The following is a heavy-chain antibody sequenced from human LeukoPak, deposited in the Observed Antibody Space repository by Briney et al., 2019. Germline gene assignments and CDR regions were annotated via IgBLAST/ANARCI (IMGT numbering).Heavy chain of an antibody. Sequence: ASVKVSCKASGYTFTGYYMHWVRQAPGQGLEWMGWINPNSGGTNYAQKFQGRVTMTRDTSISTAYMELSRLRSDDTAVYYCARAPPITMIVVVCDEWGQGTLVTVSS. D-gene: IGHD3-22*01. CDR1: GYTFTGYY. V-gene: IGHV1-2*02. CDR2: INPNSGGT. CDR3: ARAPPITMIVVVCDE. J-gene: IGHJ4*02.